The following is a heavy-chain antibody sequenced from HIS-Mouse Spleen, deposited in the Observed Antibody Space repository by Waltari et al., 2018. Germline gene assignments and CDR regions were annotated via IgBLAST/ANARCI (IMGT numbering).Heavy chain of an antibody. CDR2: IYYSGST. V-gene: IGHV4-39*07. D-gene: IGHD4-17*01. Sequence: QLQLQESGPGLVKPSETVSLTCTVSGGSISSSSYYWGWIRQPPGKGLGWIGSIYYSGSTYYNPSLKSRVTISVDTSKNQFSLKLSSVTAADTAVYYCARLTTVVTSGAFDIWGQGTMVTVSS. CDR3: ARLTTVVTSGAFDI. J-gene: IGHJ3*02. CDR1: GGSISSSSYY.